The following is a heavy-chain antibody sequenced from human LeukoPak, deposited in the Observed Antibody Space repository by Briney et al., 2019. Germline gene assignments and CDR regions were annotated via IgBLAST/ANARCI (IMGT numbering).Heavy chain of an antibody. CDR2: ISGSGGST. J-gene: IGHJ4*02. CDR3: ARRTYDSSGYDY. D-gene: IGHD3-22*01. Sequence: PGGSLRLSCAASGFSFSTYAISWVRQAPGKGLEWVSAISGSGGSTYYADSVKGRFTISRDNSKNTLYLQMNSLRAEDTAIYYCARRTYDSSGYDYWGQGTLVTVSS. CDR1: GFSFSTYA. V-gene: IGHV3-23*01.